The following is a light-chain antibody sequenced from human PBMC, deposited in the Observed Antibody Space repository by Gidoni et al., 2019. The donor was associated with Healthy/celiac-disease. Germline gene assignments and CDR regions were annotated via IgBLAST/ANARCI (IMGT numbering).Light chain of an antibody. CDR2: EFS. V-gene: IGLV2-14*01. Sequence: QSALTQPASVSGSPGQSVTISCTGTSSDVGGYNYVSWYQQHPGKAPKLMIYEFSNRPSGVSNRFSGSKSGNTASLTISGLQAEDEADYYCSAYTSSSTLFYVFGTGTKVTVL. CDR3: SAYTSSSTLFYV. CDR1: SSDVGGYNY. J-gene: IGLJ1*01.